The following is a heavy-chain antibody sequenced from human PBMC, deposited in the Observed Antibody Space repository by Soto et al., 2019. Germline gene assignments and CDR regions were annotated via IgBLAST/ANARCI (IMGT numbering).Heavy chain of an antibody. CDR1: GGTFSTYA. D-gene: IGHD5-18*01. CDR2: IIPMFGTA. J-gene: IGHJ4*02. V-gene: IGHV1-69*12. Sequence: QVQLVQSGAEVKKPESSVKVSCKAPGGTFSTYAISWVRQAPGQGLEWMGGIIPMFGTANYAQRFQDRVTINADESTNTCYKWLSSLRSEDTAVYFCASGIQLWLRRINNGDSGWGQGNLVTVSS. CDR3: ASGIQLWLRRINNGDSG.